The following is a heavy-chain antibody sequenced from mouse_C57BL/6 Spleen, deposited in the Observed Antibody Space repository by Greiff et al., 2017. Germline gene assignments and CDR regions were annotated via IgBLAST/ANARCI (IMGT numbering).Heavy chain of an antibody. V-gene: IGHV5-6*01. D-gene: IGHD2-4*01. CDR2: ISSGGSYT. CDR1: GFTFSSYG. J-gene: IGHJ3*01. Sequence: EVKLMESGGDLVKPGGSLKLSCAASGFTFSSYGMSWVRQTPDKRLEWVATISSGGSYTYYPDSVKGRFTISRDNAKNTLYLQMSSLKSEDTAMYYCARGYDYEGGFAYWGQGTLVTVSA. CDR3: ARGYDYEGGFAY.